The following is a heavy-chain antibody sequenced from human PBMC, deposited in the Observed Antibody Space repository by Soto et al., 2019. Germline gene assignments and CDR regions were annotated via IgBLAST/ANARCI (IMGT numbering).Heavy chain of an antibody. CDR3: ARNLDYYWTSDYGMDV. D-gene: IGHD3-10*01. CDR1: GASISRDSYF. CDR2: IYDGGQT. J-gene: IGHJ6*02. V-gene: IGHV4-39*07. Sequence: SETLSLTCSVSGASISRDSYFWGWIRQPPGKGLERIGIIYDGGQTYYNPSLKSRVTMSVDTSKNQFSLKLSSVTAADTAVYYCARNLDYYWTSDYGMDVWGQGTTVTVSS.